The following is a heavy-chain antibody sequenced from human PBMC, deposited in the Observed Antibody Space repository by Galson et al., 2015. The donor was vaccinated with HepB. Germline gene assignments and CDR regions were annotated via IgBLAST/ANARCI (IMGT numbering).Heavy chain of an antibody. CDR3: AKVGGYSGYDPNLYYQYDMDV. CDR2: IIPIFGTA. J-gene: IGHJ6*02. Sequence: SVKVSCKASGGTFSSYAISWVRQAPGQGLEWMRGIIPIFGTAKYAQKWQGRVTITEDESTNTAYMERSSLRSADAAVYYCAKVGGYSGYDPNLYYQYDMDVRGQGTTVSVSS. CDR1: GGTFSSYA. D-gene: IGHD5-12*01. V-gene: IGHV1-69*13.